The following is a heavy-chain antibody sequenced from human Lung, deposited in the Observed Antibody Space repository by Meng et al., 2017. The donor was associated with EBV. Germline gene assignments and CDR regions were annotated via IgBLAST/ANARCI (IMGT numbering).Heavy chain of an antibody. CDR3: AATVNDGYFDY. J-gene: IGHJ4*02. Sequence: QAQLQSSGPGLVKPSQPLFLTCTFSGGSISSGGYSWSWIRQHPGKGLEWIGYIYYSGSTYYNPSLKSRVTISVDTSKNQFSLKLSSVTAADTAVYYCAATVNDGYFDYWGQGTLVTVSS. D-gene: IGHD4-11*01. CDR2: IYYSGST. V-gene: IGHV4-31*03. CDR1: GGSISSGGYS.